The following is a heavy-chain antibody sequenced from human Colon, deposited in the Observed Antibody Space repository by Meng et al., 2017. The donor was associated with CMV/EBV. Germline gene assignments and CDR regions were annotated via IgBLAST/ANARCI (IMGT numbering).Heavy chain of an antibody. CDR1: GFTFGDYA. D-gene: IGHD3-3*02. CDR3: ARLPRNSNFSFGAFDS. CDR2: IRNRARGGTT. V-gene: IGHV3-49*04. Sequence: GESLKISCTTSGFTFGDYAMSWVRQAPGQGLEWVAFIRNRARGGTTEYAASVKGRFTISRDDSKRIAYLQLNSLTTEDTAVYYCARLPRNSNFSFGAFDSWAQGTPVTVSS. J-gene: IGHJ4*02.